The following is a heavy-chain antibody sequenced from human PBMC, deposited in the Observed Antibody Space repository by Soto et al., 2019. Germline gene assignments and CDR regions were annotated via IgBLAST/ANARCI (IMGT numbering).Heavy chain of an antibody. CDR2: IYKSATT. J-gene: IGHJ5*01. Sequence: SETLSLTCSVSGDSISTVDYFWAWIRQPPGQALEYIGYIYKSATTYYNPSFESRVAISLDTSKSQFSLNVTSVTAADTAVYFCARGRYCLTGRCFPNWLDSWGQGTMVTVSS. V-gene: IGHV4-30-4*01. D-gene: IGHD2-15*01. CDR1: GDSISTVDYF. CDR3: ARGRYCLTGRCFPNWLDS.